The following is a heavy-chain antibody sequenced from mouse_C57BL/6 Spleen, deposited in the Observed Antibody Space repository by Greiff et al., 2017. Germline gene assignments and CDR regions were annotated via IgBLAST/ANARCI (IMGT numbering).Heavy chain of an antibody. CDR3: ARSATTVKDFDY. CDR2: IDPSDSET. D-gene: IGHD1-1*01. V-gene: IGHV1-52*01. CDR1: GYTFTSYW. Sequence: QVQLQQPGAELVRPGSSVKLSCKASGYTFTSYWMHWVKQRPIQGLEWIGNIDPSDSETHYNQKFKDKATLTVDKSSSTAYMQLSSLTSEDSAVYYCARSATTVKDFDYWGQGTTLTVSS. J-gene: IGHJ2*01.